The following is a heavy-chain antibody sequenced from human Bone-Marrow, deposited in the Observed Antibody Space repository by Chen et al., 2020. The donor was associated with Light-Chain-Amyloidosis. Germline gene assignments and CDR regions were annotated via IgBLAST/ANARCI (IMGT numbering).Heavy chain of an antibody. CDR2: IAYDGNNT. J-gene: IGHJ6*02. CDR1: GFIFSNYD. D-gene: IGHD3-9*01. V-gene: IGHV3-30*18. CDR3: AKDRRPNDILTRYYSGFYYYYYGMDV. Sequence: QVQLVESGGGVVQPGRSLRLSCAASGFIFSNYDIHWVRQAPGKGLEWVALIAYDGNNTYYVDSVKGRFTISRDNSKNTRYLQMSSLRPEDTAVYYCAKDRRPNDILTRYYSGFYYYYYGMDVWGQGTSVTVS.